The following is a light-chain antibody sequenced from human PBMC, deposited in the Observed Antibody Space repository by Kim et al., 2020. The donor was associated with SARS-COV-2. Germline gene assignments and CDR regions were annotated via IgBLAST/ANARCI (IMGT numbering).Light chain of an antibody. CDR3: QQYVSYSYT. CDR1: QSITSR. V-gene: IGKV1-5*01. J-gene: IGKJ2*01. CDR2: DAS. Sequence: DIQMTQSPSTLSASVGDRVTITCRASQSITSRLAWYQQKPGKAPKLLIYDASSLESGVPSRFSGGGSGTEFSLTISSLQPDDFATYYCQQYVSYSYTFGQGTKLEI.